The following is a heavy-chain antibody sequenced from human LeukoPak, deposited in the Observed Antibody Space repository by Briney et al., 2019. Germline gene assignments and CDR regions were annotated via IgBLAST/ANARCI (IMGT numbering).Heavy chain of an antibody. J-gene: IGHJ3*02. V-gene: IGHV4-59*08. CDR2: IYYSGST. CDR1: GGSISSYY. CDR3: ASTYYYDSSGAFDI. D-gene: IGHD3-22*01. Sequence: PSETLSLTCTVSGGSISSYYWSWIRQPPGKGLEWIGYIYYSGSTNYNPSLKSRVTISVDTSKNQFSLKLSSVTAADTAVYYCASTYYYDSSGAFDIWGQGTMVTVSS.